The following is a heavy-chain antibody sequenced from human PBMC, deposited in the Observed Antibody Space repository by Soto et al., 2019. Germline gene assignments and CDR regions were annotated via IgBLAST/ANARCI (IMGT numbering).Heavy chain of an antibody. V-gene: IGHV1-46*01. J-gene: IGHJ4*02. D-gene: IGHD4-17*01. CDR2: INPSGGST. Sequence: ASVKVSCKASGYTFTSYYMHWVRQAPGQGLEWMGIINPSGGSTSYAQKFQGRVTMTEDTPTDTAFMELSSLKSEDTAVFYCATFPPKSDSGDYQDYFDYWGQGTLVTVSS. CDR3: ATFPPKSDSGDYQDYFDY. CDR1: GYTFTSYY.